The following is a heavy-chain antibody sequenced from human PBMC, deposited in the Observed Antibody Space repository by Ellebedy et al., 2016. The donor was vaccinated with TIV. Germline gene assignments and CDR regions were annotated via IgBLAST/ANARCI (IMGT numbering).Heavy chain of an antibody. CDR2: IGGSGGDT. Sequence: PGGSLRLSCAASGFTFSSYAMTWVRQAPGKGLEWVSTIGGSGGDTYYADSVKGRFTISRDNSKNTLYLQMNNLRAEDTAFYYCAKGLLATSDYWGQGTLVTVSS. CDR3: AKGLLATSDY. CDR1: GFTFSSYA. D-gene: IGHD5-12*01. J-gene: IGHJ4*02. V-gene: IGHV3-23*01.